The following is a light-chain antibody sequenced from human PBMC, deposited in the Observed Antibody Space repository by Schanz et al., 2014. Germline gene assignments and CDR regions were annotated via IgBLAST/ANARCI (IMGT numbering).Light chain of an antibody. CDR2: DVT. CDR3: SSYARGSTLVV. V-gene: IGLV2-8*01. CDR1: SSDIGRYNY. Sequence: QSALTQPPSASGSPGQSVTISCTGTSSDIGRYNYVSWYQHHPGKAPKLLIYDVTKRPSGVPDRFSGSKSGNTASLIISGLQAEDEADYYCSSYARGSTLVVFGAGTKVTVL. J-gene: IGLJ1*01.